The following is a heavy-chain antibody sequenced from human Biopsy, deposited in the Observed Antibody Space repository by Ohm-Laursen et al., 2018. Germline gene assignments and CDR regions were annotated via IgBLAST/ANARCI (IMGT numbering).Heavy chain of an antibody. V-gene: IGHV1-2*02. Sequence: ASVKVSCKASGYTFTGYYMHWVPQAPGQGLEWMGWINPNSGATNYAQRFQGRVTMTRDTSISTAYMELSRLRSDDTAVYYCARDPRYGYGSYFDYWGQGTLVAVSS. CDR1: GYTFTGYY. J-gene: IGHJ4*02. D-gene: IGHD3-10*01. CDR2: INPNSGAT. CDR3: ARDPRYGYGSYFDY.